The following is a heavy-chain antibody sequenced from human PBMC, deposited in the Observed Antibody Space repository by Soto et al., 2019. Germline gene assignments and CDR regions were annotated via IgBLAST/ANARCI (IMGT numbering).Heavy chain of an antibody. J-gene: IGHJ6*02. CDR3: ARDLGREFGDYYGMDV. Sequence: QVQLVESGGGVVQPGRSLRLSCAASGFTFSSYGMHWVRQAPGKGLEWVAVIWYDGSNKYYADSVKGRFTISRDNSKNTLYLQMNSLRAEDTAVYYCARDLGREFGDYYGMDVWGQGTTVTVSS. V-gene: IGHV3-33*01. CDR1: GFTFSSYG. CDR2: IWYDGSNK. D-gene: IGHD3-10*01.